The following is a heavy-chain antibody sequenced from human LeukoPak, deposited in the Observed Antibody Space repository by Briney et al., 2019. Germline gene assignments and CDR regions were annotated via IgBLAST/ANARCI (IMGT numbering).Heavy chain of an antibody. Sequence: KPSETLSLTCTVSGGSISSSSYYWGWIRQPPGKGLEWIGSIYYSGSTYYNPSLKSRVTISVDTSKNQFSLKLSSVTAADTAVYYCARQSTDPVAGRDRNAFDIWGQGTMVTVSS. V-gene: IGHV4-39*01. J-gene: IGHJ3*02. CDR2: IYYSGST. CDR3: ARQSTDPVAGRDRNAFDI. CDR1: GGSISSSSYY. D-gene: IGHD6-19*01.